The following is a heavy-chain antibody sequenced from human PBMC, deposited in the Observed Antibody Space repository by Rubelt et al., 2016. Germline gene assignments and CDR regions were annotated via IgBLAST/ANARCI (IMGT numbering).Heavy chain of an antibody. Sequence: QVQLVQSGAEVKKPGASVKVSCKASGYTFTSYAMHWVRQAPGQRLEWMGWINAGNGNTNYAQELQGRVTMTTDRSTCTAYMELRSLRSDDTAVYYCARDEPYSSSRYDYWAREPWSPSPQ. CDR1: GYTFTSYA. D-gene: IGHD6-13*01. J-gene: IGHJ4*02. CDR2: INAGNGNT. CDR3: ARDEPYSSSRYDY. V-gene: IGHV1-3*01.